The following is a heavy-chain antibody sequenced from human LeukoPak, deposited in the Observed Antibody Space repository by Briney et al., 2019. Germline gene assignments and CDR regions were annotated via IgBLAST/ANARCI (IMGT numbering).Heavy chain of an antibody. CDR1: GYTFTGYY. D-gene: IGHD3-22*01. CDR3: ARAQTYYYDSSCYYYSDY. V-gene: IGHV1-2*06. Sequence: ASVKVSCKASGYTFTGYYMHWVRQAPGQGLEWMGRINPNSGGTNYAQKFQGRVTMTRDTSISTAYMELSRLRSDDTAVYYCARAQTYYYDSSCYYYSDYWGQGTLVTVSS. CDR2: INPNSGGT. J-gene: IGHJ4*02.